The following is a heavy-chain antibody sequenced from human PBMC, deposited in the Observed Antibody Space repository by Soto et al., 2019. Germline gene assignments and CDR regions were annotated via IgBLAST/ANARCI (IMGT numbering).Heavy chain of an antibody. CDR2: ISAYNGNT. Sequence: GASVKVSCKASGYTFTSYGISWVRQAPGQGLEWMGWISAYNGNTNYAQKLQGRVTMTTDTSTSTAYMELRSLRSDDTAVYYCARRPLGNDFWTTSNWFDPWGQGTLVTVSS. V-gene: IGHV1-18*01. CDR1: GYTFTSYG. D-gene: IGHD3-3*01. CDR3: ARRPLGNDFWTTSNWFDP. J-gene: IGHJ5*02.